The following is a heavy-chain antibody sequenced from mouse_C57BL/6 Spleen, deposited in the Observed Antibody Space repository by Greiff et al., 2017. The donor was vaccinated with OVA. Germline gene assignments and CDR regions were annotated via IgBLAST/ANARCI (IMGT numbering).Heavy chain of an antibody. D-gene: IGHD1-1*01. J-gene: IGHJ2*01. CDR1: GYTFTSSW. CDR2: IHPNSGST. Sequence: QVQLQQPGAELVKPGASVKLSCKASGYTFTSSWMHWVTPRPGQGLEWIGMIHPNSGSTNYNEKFKSKATLTVDKSSSTAYMQLSSLTSEDSAVYYCARDYAYYFDYWGQGTTLTVSS. CDR3: ARDYAYYFDY. V-gene: IGHV1-64*01.